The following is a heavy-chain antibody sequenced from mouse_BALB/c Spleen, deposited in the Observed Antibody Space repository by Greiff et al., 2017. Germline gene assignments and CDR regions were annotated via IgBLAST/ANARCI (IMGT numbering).Heavy chain of an antibody. CDR2: IDPENGDT. Sequence: VQLQQSGAELVRSGASVKLSCTASGFNIKDYYMHWVKQRPEQGLEWIGWIDPENGDTEYAPKFQGKATMTADTSSNTAYLQLSSLTSEDTAVYYCILTARATCAYWGQGTLVTVSA. CDR3: ILTARATCAY. V-gene: IGHV14-4*02. CDR1: GFNIKDYY. D-gene: IGHD3-1*01. J-gene: IGHJ3*01.